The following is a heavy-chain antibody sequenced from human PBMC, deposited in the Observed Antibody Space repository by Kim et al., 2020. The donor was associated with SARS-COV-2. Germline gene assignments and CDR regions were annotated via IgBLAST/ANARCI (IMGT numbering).Heavy chain of an antibody. CDR3: ARGKTEISMIVVVMTGASNYFDF. Sequence: SETLSLTCAVDGGSFGGYSWTWIRQPPGKGLQWIGEINHSGSTNYNPSLKSRVTISLDTSKNQFSLRLKSVTAADTAVNYCARGKTEISMIVVVMTGASNYFDFWGQGNLVTVSS. D-gene: IGHD3-22*01. J-gene: IGHJ4*02. V-gene: IGHV4-34*01. CDR2: INHSGST. CDR1: GGSFGGYS.